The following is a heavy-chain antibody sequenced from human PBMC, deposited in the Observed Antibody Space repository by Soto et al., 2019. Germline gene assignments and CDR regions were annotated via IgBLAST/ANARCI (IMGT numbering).Heavy chain of an antibody. CDR3: AKAVLGYDFWSGYSWPVDY. V-gene: IGHV3-23*01. CDR2: ISGSGGST. Sequence: EVQLLESGGGLVQPGGSLRLSCAASGFTFSSYAMSWVRQAPGKGLEWVSAISGSGGSTYYADSVKGRFTISRDNSKNTLYLQVNSLRAEDTALYYCAKAVLGYDFWSGYSWPVDYWGQGTLVTVSS. D-gene: IGHD3-3*01. CDR1: GFTFSSYA. J-gene: IGHJ4*02.